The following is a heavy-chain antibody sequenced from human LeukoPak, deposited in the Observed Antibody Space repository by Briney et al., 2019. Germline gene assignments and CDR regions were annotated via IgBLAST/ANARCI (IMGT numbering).Heavy chain of an antibody. Sequence: PGRSLRLSCAASGFTFSSYAMHWVRQAPGKGLEWVSAISGSGGGTYYADSVKGRFTISRDNSKNTLYLQMNSLRAEDTAVYSCAKDKGWGYSAFDYYGMAVWGQGTTVTVSS. CDR2: ISGSGGGT. D-gene: IGHD1-26*01. CDR1: GFTFSSYA. J-gene: IGHJ6*02. V-gene: IGHV3-23*01. CDR3: AKDKGWGYSAFDYYGMAV.